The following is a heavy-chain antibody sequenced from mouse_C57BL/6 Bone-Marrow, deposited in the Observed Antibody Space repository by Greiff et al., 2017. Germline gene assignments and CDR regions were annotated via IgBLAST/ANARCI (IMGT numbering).Heavy chain of an antibody. J-gene: IGHJ2*01. CDR1: GYTFTSSW. Sequence: QVQLKQPGAELVKPGASVKMSCKASGYTFTSSWITWVKQRPGHGLAWIGSIYPGSGSTNYNEKFKSKATLAVDTSSSTAYMQLSSLTSEDSAVYYCARGWLPCDYWGQGTTLTVAS. V-gene: IGHV1-55*01. D-gene: IGHD2-2*01. CDR2: IYPGSGST. CDR3: ARGWLPCDY.